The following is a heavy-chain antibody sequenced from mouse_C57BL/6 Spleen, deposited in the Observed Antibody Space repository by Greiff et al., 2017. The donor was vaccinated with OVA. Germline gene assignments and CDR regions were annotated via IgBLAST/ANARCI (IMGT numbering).Heavy chain of an antibody. V-gene: IGHV1-15*01. CDR1: GYTFTDYE. CDR2: IDPETGGT. Sequence: QVQLQQSGAELVRPGASVTLSFKASGYTFTDYEMHWVKQTPVHGLEWIGAIDPETGGTAYNQKFKGKAILTADKSSSTAYMELRSLTSEDSAVYYCTRGITLRYFDVWGTGTTVTVSS. D-gene: IGHD1-1*01. CDR3: TRGITLRYFDV. J-gene: IGHJ1*03.